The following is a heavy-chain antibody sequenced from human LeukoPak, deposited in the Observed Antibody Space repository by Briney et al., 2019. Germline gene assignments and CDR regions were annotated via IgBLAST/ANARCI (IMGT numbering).Heavy chain of an antibody. CDR3: AKDSHSSSWYGNYYYYGMDV. Sequence: TVKGRFTISRDNSKNTLYLQMNSLRAEDTAVYYCAKDSHSSSWYGNYYYYGMDVWGQGTTVTVSS. V-gene: IGHV3-30*02. D-gene: IGHD6-13*01. J-gene: IGHJ6*02.